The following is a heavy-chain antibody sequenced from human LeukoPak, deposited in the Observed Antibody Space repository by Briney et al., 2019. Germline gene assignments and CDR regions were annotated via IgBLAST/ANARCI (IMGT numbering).Heavy chain of an antibody. CDR3: AREKIAYYDNSGRGWFDP. V-gene: IGHV3-21*01. CDR2: ISSSSSYI. J-gene: IGHJ5*02. Sequence: GGSLRLSCAASGFTFSSYSMNWVRQAPGKGLEWVSSISSSSSYIYYADSVKGRFTISRDNAKNSLYLQMNSLRAEDTAVYYCAREKIAYYDNSGRGWFDPWGQGTLVTVSS. CDR1: GFTFSSYS. D-gene: IGHD3-22*01.